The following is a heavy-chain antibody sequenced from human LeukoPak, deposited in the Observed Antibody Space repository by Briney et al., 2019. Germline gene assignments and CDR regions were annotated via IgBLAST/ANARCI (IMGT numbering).Heavy chain of an antibody. D-gene: IGHD3-22*01. CDR3: ASLYYDSSGPGGY. J-gene: IGHJ4*02. CDR1: GYSFTSYW. Sequence: GESLQISCKGSGYSFTSYWIGWVRQLPGKGLEWMGIIYPGDSDTRYSPSFQGQVTISADKSISTAYLQWSSQKASDTAMYYCASLYYDSSGPGGYWGQGTLVTVSS. V-gene: IGHV5-51*01. CDR2: IYPGDSDT.